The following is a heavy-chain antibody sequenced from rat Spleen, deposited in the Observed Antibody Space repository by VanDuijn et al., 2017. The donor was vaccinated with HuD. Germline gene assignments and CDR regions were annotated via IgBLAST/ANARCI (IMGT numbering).Heavy chain of an antibody. D-gene: IGHD3-1*01. Sequence: EVQLVESGGGLVQPGRSLKLSCAASGFAFSSFAMAWVRQAPKKGLEWVASITSYGSNTYYPDSVKGRFTISRDNVKSTLYLQMDSLRSEDTATYYCARHPRPLDYWGQGVMVTVSS. CDR2: ITSYGSNT. J-gene: IGHJ2*01. CDR3: ARHPRPLDY. CDR1: GFAFSSFA. V-gene: IGHV5-7*01.